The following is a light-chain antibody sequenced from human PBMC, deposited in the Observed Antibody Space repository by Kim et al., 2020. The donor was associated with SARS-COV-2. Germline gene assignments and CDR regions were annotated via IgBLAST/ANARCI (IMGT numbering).Light chain of an antibody. CDR2: GKN. J-gene: IGLJ2*01. CDR3: NSRDSNNNVL. Sequence: VALGQTVRITCQGDSLRSYYATWYQQKPGQAPILVIYGKNNRPSGIPDRYSGSSSGNTASLTITGTQAGDEADYYCNSRDSNNNVLFGGGTQLTVL. CDR1: SLRSYY. V-gene: IGLV3-19*01.